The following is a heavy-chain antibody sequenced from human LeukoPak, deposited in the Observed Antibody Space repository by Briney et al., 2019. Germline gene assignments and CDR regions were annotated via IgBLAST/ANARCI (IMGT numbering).Heavy chain of an antibody. D-gene: IGHD6-25*01. V-gene: IGHV3-23*03. CDR1: GFTFSSYA. J-gene: IGHJ4*02. Sequence: PGGSLRLSCAASGFTFSSYAMSWVRQAPGKGLEWVSVISSGDNTYYADSVKGRFTISRDNSKNTLYLQMNSLRVEDTAVYYCGRDLIGTAASWDSWGQGTLVTVSS. CDR3: GRDLIGTAASWDS. CDR2: ISSGDNT.